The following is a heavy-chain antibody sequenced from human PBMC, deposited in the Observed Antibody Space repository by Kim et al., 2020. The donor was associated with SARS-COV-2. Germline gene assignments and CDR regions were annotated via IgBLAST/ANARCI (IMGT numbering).Heavy chain of an antibody. CDR2: INHSGST. J-gene: IGHJ6*02. Sequence: SETLSLTCAVYGGSFSGYYWSWIRQPPGKGLEWIGEINHSGSTNYNPSLKSRVTISVDTSKNQFSLKLSSVTAADTAVYYCARVPRLSAYDYVWGSYRLHGMDVWGQGTTVTVSS. CDR1: GGSFSGYY. V-gene: IGHV4-34*01. D-gene: IGHD3-16*02. CDR3: ARVPRLSAYDYVWGSYRLHGMDV.